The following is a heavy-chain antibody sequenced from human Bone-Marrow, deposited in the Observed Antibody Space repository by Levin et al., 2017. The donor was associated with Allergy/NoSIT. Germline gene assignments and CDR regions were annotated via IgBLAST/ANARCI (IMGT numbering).Heavy chain of an antibody. CDR2: VVPVLNVT. CDR3: ARVVPRPDEIPSQDNWFDP. V-gene: IGHV1-69*10. J-gene: IGHJ5*02. D-gene: IGHD6-6*01. CDR1: GGRFGRSA. Sequence: PWASVKVSCKASGGRFGRSAITWVRQAPGQGLEWMGLVVPVLNVTQNAQKFQGRVTITADTSTTTTYMELSSLRSEDTAVYYCARVVPRPDEIPSQDNWFDPWGQGTLVIVS.